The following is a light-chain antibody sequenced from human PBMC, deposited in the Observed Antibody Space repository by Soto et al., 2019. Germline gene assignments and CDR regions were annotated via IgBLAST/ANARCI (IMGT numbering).Light chain of an antibody. CDR3: QQYGSSLRVYT. CDR1: QSVSSSY. V-gene: IGKV3-20*01. Sequence: EIVLTQSPGTLSLSPGERATLSCRASQSVSSSYLAWYKQKPGQAPRRRIYGASSRATGIPGRFSGSGSGTDFTLSISRLEPEDFAVYYCQQYGSSLRVYTVGQGTKLEIK. CDR2: GAS. J-gene: IGKJ2*01.